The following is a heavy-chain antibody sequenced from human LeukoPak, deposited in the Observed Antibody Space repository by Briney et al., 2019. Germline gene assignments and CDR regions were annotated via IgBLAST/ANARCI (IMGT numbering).Heavy chain of an antibody. Sequence: GRSLRLSCAASGFTFDDYAMHWVRQAPGKGLEWVSGISWNSGSIGYADSVKGRFTISRDNAKNSLYLQMNSLRAEDTAVYYCARVLEVADYWGQGTLVTVSS. CDR2: ISWNSGSI. CDR3: ARVLEVADY. V-gene: IGHV3-9*01. CDR1: GFTFDDYA. J-gene: IGHJ4*02. D-gene: IGHD3-3*01.